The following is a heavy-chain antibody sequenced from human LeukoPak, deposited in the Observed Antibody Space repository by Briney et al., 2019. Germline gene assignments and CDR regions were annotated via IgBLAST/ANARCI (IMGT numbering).Heavy chain of an antibody. V-gene: IGHV4-30-4*01. CDR1: GGSISSGDYY. D-gene: IGHD3-10*01. CDR3: ARGRGSGSYPPPTTWFDP. CDR2: IYYSGST. J-gene: IGHJ5*02. Sequence: SETLSLTCTVSGGSISSGDYYWSWIRQPPGKGLEWIGYIYYSGSTYYNPSLKSRVTISVDTSKNQFSLKLSSVTAADTAVYYCARGRGSGSYPPPTTWFDPWGQGTLVTVSS.